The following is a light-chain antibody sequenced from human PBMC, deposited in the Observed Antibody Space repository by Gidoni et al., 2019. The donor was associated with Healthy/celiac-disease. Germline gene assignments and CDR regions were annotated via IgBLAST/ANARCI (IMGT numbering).Light chain of an antibody. Sequence: SYELTQPPSVSVSPGQTASITCSGDKLGDKYACWYQQKPGQPPVLVIYQDTKRPSGIPERFSGSNSGNTATLTISGTQGMDEADYYCQAWDSTTVVFGGGTKLTVL. CDR2: QDT. V-gene: IGLV3-1*01. CDR1: KLGDKY. J-gene: IGLJ2*01. CDR3: QAWDSTTVV.